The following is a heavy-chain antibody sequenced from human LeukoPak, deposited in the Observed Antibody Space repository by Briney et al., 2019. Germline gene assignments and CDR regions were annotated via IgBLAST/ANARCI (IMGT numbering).Heavy chain of an antibody. V-gene: IGHV4-34*01. J-gene: IGHJ5*02. D-gene: IGHD3-10*01. CDR3: ARVRRRITMVRGALFDP. CDR1: GGSFSGYY. CDR2: INHSGST. Sequence: SETLSLTCAVYGGSFSGYYWSWIRQPPGKGLEWIGEINHSGSTNYNPSLKSRVTISVDTSKNQFSLKLSSVAAADTAVYYCARVRRRITMVRGALFDPWGQGTLVTVSS.